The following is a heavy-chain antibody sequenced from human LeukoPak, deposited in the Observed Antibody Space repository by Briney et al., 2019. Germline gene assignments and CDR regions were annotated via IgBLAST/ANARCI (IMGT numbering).Heavy chain of an antibody. V-gene: IGHV3-30*04. CDR1: GFTFSSYA. CDR3: ARDSGDVVVVPAAISYYFDY. D-gene: IGHD2-2*02. J-gene: IGHJ4*02. CDR2: ISYDGSNK. Sequence: PGGSLRLSCAASGFTFSSYAMHWVRQAPGKGLEWAAVISYDGSNKYYADSVKGRFTISRDNSKNTLYLQMNSLRAEDTAVYYCARDSGDVVVVPAAISYYFDYWGQGTLVTVSS.